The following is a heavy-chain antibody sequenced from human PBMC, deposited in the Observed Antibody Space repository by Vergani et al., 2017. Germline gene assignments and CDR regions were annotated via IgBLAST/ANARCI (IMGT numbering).Heavy chain of an antibody. J-gene: IGHJ3*01. V-gene: IGHV4-30-4*08. CDR3: ARVKWLLAGIRAFDL. Sequence: QVQLQESGPGLVKPSETLSLTCTVSGGSISSGDYYWSWIRQPPGKGLEWIGYIYYSGSTYDNPSLKSRVTISVDTSKNQFSLKLISVSAADTAVYYCARVKWLLAGIRAFDLWGQGTMVTVSS. CDR2: IYYSGST. CDR1: GGSISSGDYY. D-gene: IGHD3-22*01.